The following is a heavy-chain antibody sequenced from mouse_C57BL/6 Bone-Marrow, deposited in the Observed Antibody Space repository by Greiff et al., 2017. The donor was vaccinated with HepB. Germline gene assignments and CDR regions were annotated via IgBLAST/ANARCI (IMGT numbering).Heavy chain of an antibody. D-gene: IGHD2-4*01. CDR3: ARPYYDS. Sequence: EVKLMESGGDLVKPGGSLKLSCAASGFTFSSYGMSWVRQTPDKRLEWVATISSGDSYIYYPDSVKGRFTISRDNAKKTLYLQMSSQKSEDTCMYYFARPYYDSWGQGTSVTVSA. CDR1: GFTFSSYG. J-gene: IGHJ4*01. CDR2: ISSGDSYI. V-gene: IGHV5-6*01.